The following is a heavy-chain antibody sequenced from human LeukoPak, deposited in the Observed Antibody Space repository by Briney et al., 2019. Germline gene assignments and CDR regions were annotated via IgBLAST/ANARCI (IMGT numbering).Heavy chain of an antibody. Sequence: GGSLRLSCAASGFTFSTSWMTWVRQAPGKGLEWVASINGDGSEIHYVDSVKGRFTISRDNARNSLFLQMNSLRAEDTAVYYCARVLHKRNYDSSDYYGSWGQGTLVTVSS. CDR1: GFTFSTSW. D-gene: IGHD3-22*01. CDR2: INGDGSEI. CDR3: ARVLHKRNYDSSDYYGS. J-gene: IGHJ5*02. V-gene: IGHV3-7*04.